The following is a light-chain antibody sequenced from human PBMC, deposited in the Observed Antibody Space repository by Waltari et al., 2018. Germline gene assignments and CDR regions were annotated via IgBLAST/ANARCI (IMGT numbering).Light chain of an antibody. Sequence: EIVMPQSPATLSLSPGASATSFCRAGQSVRSPFAWFQQKPGQPPSPLIYETSTRATGIPARFSGSGSGTEFSLTISSLQPEDFATYYCQQYTYWPWTFGQGTRVETK. CDR1: QSVRSP. V-gene: IGKV3D-15*01. CDR3: QQYTYWPWT. J-gene: IGKJ1*01. CDR2: ETS.